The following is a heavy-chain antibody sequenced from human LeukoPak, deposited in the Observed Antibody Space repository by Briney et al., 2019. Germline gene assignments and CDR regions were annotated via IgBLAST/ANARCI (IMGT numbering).Heavy chain of an antibody. V-gene: IGHV4-34*01. CDR1: GGSFSGYY. Sequence: SETRSLTCAVYGGSFSGYYWSWIRQPPGKGLEWIGEINHSGSTNYNPSLKSRVTISVDTSKNQFSLKLSSVTAADTAVYYCARTRVRGVYPDYFDYWGQGTLVTVSS. D-gene: IGHD3-10*01. CDR3: ARTRVRGVYPDYFDY. CDR2: INHSGST. J-gene: IGHJ4*02.